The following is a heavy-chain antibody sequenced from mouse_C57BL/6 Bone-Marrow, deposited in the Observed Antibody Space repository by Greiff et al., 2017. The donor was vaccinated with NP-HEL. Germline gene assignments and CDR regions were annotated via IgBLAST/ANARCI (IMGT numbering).Heavy chain of an antibody. Sequence: QVQLKESGAELVKPGASVKLSCKASGYTFTEYTIHWVKQRSGQGLEWIGWFYPGSGSIKYNEKFKDKATLTADKSSSTVYMELSRLTSEDPAVYFCARHAYGYYAMDYWGQGTSVTVSS. V-gene: IGHV1-62-2*01. D-gene: IGHD1-1*01. CDR1: GYTFTEYT. CDR2: FYPGSGSI. CDR3: ARHAYGYYAMDY. J-gene: IGHJ4*01.